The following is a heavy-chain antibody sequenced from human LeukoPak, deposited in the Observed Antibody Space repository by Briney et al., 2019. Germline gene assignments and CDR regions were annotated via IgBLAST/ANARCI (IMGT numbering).Heavy chain of an antibody. J-gene: IGHJ4*02. Sequence: GGSLRLSCAASGFTFSSYWMSWVRQAPGKGLEWVANIKQDGSEKYYADSVKGRFTISRDNSKNTLYLQMNSLRAEDTAVYYCANNYNAKIDYWGQGTLVTVSS. D-gene: IGHD4-11*01. V-gene: IGHV3-7*03. CDR2: IKQDGSEK. CDR1: GFTFSSYW. CDR3: ANNYNAKIDY.